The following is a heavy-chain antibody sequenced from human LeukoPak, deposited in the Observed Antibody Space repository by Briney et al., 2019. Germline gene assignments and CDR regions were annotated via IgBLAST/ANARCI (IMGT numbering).Heavy chain of an antibody. CDR1: GFTFSSYG. V-gene: IGHV3-33*01. CDR3: AREGVVVGATTDAFDI. CDR2: IWYDGSNK. D-gene: IGHD1-26*01. Sequence: GGSLRLSCAASGFTFSSYGMHWVRQAPGKGLEWVAVIWYDGSNKYYADSVKGRFTISRDNSKNTLYLQMNSLRAEDTAVYYCAREGVVVGATTDAFDIWGQGTMVTVSS. J-gene: IGHJ3*02.